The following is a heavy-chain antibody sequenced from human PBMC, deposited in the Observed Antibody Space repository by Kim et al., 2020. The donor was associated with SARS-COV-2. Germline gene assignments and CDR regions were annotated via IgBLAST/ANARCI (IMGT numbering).Heavy chain of an antibody. CDR3: ARSIVVVPAAISYGMDV. J-gene: IGHJ6*02. D-gene: IGHD2-2*01. V-gene: IGHV5-10-1*01. CDR1: GYSFTSYW. Sequence: GESLKISCKGSGYSFTSYWISWVRQMPGKGLEWMGRIDPSDSYTNYSPSFQGHVTISADKSISTAYLQWSSLKASDTAMYYFARSIVVVPAAISYGMDVWGQGTTVTVSS. CDR2: IDPSDSYT.